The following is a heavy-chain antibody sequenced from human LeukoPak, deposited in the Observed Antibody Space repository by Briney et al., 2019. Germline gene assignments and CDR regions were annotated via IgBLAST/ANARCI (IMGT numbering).Heavy chain of an antibody. CDR3: APKVQWLGYNWFDP. CDR1: GGSISSSNW. V-gene: IGHV4-4*02. D-gene: IGHD6-19*01. Sequence: KPSETLSLTCAVSGGSISSSNWWSWVRQPPGKGLEWIGEIYHSGSTNYDPSLKSRVTISVDKSKNQFSLKLSSVTAADTAVYYCAPKVQWLGYNWFDPWGQGTLVTVSS. CDR2: IYHSGST. J-gene: IGHJ5*02.